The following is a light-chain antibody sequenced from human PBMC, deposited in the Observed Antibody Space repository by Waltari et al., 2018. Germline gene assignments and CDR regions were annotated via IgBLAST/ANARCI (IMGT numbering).Light chain of an antibody. CDR3: QQYKNWPT. V-gene: IGKV3-15*01. CDR2: AVS. Sequence: IVMTQSPATLSLSPGERATLSCRASQRISNNLAWYQQKPGQPPRLLIYAVSTRATGIPARFSGSGSGTDFTLTISSLQSEDFAIYYCQQYKNWPTFGQGTRVEIK. CDR1: QRISNN. J-gene: IGKJ1*01.